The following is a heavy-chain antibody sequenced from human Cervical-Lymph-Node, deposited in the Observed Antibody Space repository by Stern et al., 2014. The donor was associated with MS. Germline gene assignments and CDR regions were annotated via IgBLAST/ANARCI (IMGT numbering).Heavy chain of an antibody. CDR1: GYSFPNYW. J-gene: IGHJ4*02. D-gene: IGHD3-3*01. V-gene: IGHV5-51*01. CDR2: IYPGASDV. Sequence: EVQLVESGAEVKKPGEFLKISCKGSGYSFPNYWIGWGRLMPGKGLEFMGIIYPGASDVRYSPSFQGQVTISADKSISTAYLQWSSLKASDTAMYYCARGSGRDFFDYWGQGALVTVSS. CDR3: ARGSGRDFFDY.